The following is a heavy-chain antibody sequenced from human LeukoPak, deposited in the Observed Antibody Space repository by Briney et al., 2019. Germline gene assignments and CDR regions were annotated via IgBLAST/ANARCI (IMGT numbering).Heavy chain of an antibody. D-gene: IGHD3-10*01. J-gene: IGHJ4*02. Sequence: GESLKISCTGSGYIFSDYWIGWVRQMPGKGLEWMGIIYPGDSVVRYSPSFQGQVIMSADKSISTAYLEWSGLKASDTAMYYCARLGPDLWFGEPTDVAPDYWGQGTLVTVSS. CDR2: IYPGDSVV. CDR1: GYIFSDYW. CDR3: ARLGPDLWFGEPTDVAPDY. V-gene: IGHV5-51*01.